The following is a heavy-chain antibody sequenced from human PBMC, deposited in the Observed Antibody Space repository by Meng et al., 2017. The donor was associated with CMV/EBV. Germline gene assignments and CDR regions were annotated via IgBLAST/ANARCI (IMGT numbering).Heavy chain of an antibody. CDR2: IYPGDSDT. V-gene: IGHV5-51*01. D-gene: IGHD5-24*01. CDR1: GYSFTSYC. J-gene: IGHJ6*02. Sequence: KVSCKGSGYSFTSYCIGWVRQMPGKGLEWMGIIYPGDSDTRYSPSFQGQVTISADKSISTAYLQWSSLKASDTAMYYCARHVVKDGYYYYYGMDVWGQGTTVTVSS. CDR3: ARHVVKDGYYYYYGMDV.